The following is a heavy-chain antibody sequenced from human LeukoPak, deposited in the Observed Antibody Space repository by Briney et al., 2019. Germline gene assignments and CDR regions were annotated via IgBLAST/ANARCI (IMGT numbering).Heavy chain of an antibody. CDR2: ISYHGKTI. CDR1: GISFSSNA. J-gene: IGHJ4*02. V-gene: IGHV3-30*04. CDR3: ARDKAGGWYATFDY. Sequence: PGRSLRLSYAASGISFSSNAMHWVRQAPGKGLEWVALISYHGKTIQYADSVKGRFTISRDNSKNTLFLQMNSLRVEDTAVYYCARDKAGGWYATFDYWGQGTLVTVSS. D-gene: IGHD6-19*01.